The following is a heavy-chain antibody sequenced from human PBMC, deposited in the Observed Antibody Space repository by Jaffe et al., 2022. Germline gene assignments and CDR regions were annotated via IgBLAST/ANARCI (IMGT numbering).Heavy chain of an antibody. CDR3: ARVGMSSGYYYDAFDI. CDR2: INSDGSST. V-gene: IGHV3-74*01. CDR1: GFTFSSYW. D-gene: IGHD3-22*01. Sequence: EVQLVESGGGLVQPGGSLRLSCAASGFTFSSYWMHWVRQAPGKGLVWVSRINSDGSSTSYADSVKGRFTISRDNAKNTLYLQMNSLRAEDTAVYYCARVGMSSGYYYDAFDIWGQGTMVTVSS. J-gene: IGHJ3*02.